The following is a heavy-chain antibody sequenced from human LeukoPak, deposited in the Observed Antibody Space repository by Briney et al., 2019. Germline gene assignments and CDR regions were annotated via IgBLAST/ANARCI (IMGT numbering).Heavy chain of an antibody. D-gene: IGHD1-1*01. CDR3: ARDSVAAIGTGYYYYGMDV. V-gene: IGHV4-30-4*01. J-gene: IGHJ6*02. CDR1: GGSIGSSDYY. CDR2: IFYSGST. Sequence: SETLSLTCTVSGGSIGSSDYYWSWIRQPPGKGLEWIGYIFYSGSTHYNPSLRSRVTISLDTSKNQFSLKLSSVTAADTAVYYCARDSVAAIGTGYYYYGMDVWGQGTTVTVSS.